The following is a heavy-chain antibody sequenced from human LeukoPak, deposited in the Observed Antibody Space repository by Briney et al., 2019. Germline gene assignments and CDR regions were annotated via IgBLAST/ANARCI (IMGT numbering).Heavy chain of an antibody. D-gene: IGHD5-24*01. J-gene: IGHJ4*02. CDR1: GFTFSSYW. Sequence: GGSLRLSCAASGFTFSSYWMHWVRQAPGKGLVWVSRINSVGSSTSYADSVKGRFTISRDNAKNTLYLQMNSLRAEDTAVYYCARPGLGDGYNYGYFDYWGQGTLVTVSS. CDR2: INSVGSST. CDR3: ARPGLGDGYNYGYFDY. V-gene: IGHV3-74*01.